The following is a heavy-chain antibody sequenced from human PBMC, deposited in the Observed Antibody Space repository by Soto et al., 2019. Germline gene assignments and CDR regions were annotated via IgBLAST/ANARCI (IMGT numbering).Heavy chain of an antibody. CDR3: AHLTTGGFYFDY. J-gene: IGHJ4*02. Sequence: QITLKESGPTLVKPTQTLTLTCTFSGFSLRNSGVGVGWIRQPPGKALEWLALIYWDDDKRYSPSLKRRLTLTKDTSKNQVVLTMTNMDPVDTATYYCAHLTTGGFYFDYWGQGTLVTVSS. CDR1: GFSLRNSGVG. V-gene: IGHV2-5*02. CDR2: IYWDDDK. D-gene: IGHD4-17*01.